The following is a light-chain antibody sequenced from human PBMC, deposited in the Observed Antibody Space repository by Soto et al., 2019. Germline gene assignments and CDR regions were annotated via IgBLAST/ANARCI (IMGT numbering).Light chain of an antibody. CDR1: SSNIGSHT. V-gene: IGLV1-44*01. Sequence: QSVLTQPPSASGTPGQRVTISCSGRSSNIGSHTVNWYQQLPGTAPKLLIYSNNLRPSGVPDRFSGSKSGTSASLAISGLQSEDEADYYCATWDGSLNWVFGGGTKLTVL. CDR2: SNN. J-gene: IGLJ3*02. CDR3: ATWDGSLNWV.